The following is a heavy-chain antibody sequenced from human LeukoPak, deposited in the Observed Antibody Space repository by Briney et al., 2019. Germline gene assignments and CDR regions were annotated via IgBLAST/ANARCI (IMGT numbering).Heavy chain of an antibody. CDR2: IYYSGGT. J-gene: IGHJ5*02. CDR1: ADSISSSSYY. Sequence: PSETLSLTCTVSADSISSSSYYWGWVRQPPGKGLEWIGSIYYSGGTYYNPSLKSRVTISVDTSKNQFSLRLSSVAAADKAWYYCVRRGNSGLASWFDPWGQGTLVTVSS. CDR3: VRRGNSGLASWFDP. V-gene: IGHV4-39*01. D-gene: IGHD4-23*01.